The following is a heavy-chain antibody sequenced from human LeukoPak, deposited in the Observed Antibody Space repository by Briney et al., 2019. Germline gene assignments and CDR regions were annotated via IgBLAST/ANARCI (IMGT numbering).Heavy chain of an antibody. CDR1: GFTFSSYW. Sequence: PGGSLRLSCAASGFTFSSYWMSWVRQAPGKGLEWVANIKQDGSEKYYVDSVKGRFTISRDNAKNSLFLQMNSLRAEDTAVYYCAGLQYYYDSSDYYNDAFDIWGQGTMVTVSS. CDR3: AGLQYYYDSSDYYNDAFDI. J-gene: IGHJ3*02. D-gene: IGHD3-22*01. CDR2: IKQDGSEK. V-gene: IGHV3-7*01.